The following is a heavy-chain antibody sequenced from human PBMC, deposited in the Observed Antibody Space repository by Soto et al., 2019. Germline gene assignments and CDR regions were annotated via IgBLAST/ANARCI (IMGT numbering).Heavy chain of an antibody. D-gene: IGHD5-12*01. CDR3: ARMYNSGFYRPEGDYYFYGMDV. CDR2: MYISGST. Sequence: SETLSLTCSVSGDSIRDYYWSWIRQPAGKGLEWIGRMYISGSTNYNPSLKSRVTMSADTSVNQLSLTLRSVTAADTAIYYCARMYNSGFYRPEGDYYFYGMDVRGQGTTVTVSS. V-gene: IGHV4-4*07. CDR1: GDSIRDYY. J-gene: IGHJ6*02.